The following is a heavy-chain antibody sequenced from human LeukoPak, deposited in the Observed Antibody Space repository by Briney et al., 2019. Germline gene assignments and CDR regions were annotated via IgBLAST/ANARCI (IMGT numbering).Heavy chain of an antibody. J-gene: IGHJ4*02. CDR2: ISGSGGST. CDR1: GFTFSSYA. V-gene: IGHV3-23*01. Sequence: GGCLRLSCAASGFTFSSYAMGWVRQAPGKGLEWVSDISGSGGSTYYADSVKGRFTISRDNSKNTLYLQMNSLRAEDTAVYYCAREGVNYYDSSGYYAVYWGQRTLVTVSS. CDR3: AREGVNYYDSSGYYAVY. D-gene: IGHD3-22*01.